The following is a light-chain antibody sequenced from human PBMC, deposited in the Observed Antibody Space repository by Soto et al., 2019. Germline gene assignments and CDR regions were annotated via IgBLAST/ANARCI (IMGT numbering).Light chain of an antibody. CDR1: SSDVGRYDH. CDR2: EVT. CDR3: CSYTTSFAPEV. J-gene: IGLJ1*01. Sequence: QSALTQPASVSGSPGQSITISCTGTSSDVGRYDHVSWYQHHPGKAPKLIIYEVTNRPSGVSYRFSGSKSGNTASLTISGLLPEDEADYYCCSYTTSFAPEVFGTGTKVTVL. V-gene: IGLV2-14*01.